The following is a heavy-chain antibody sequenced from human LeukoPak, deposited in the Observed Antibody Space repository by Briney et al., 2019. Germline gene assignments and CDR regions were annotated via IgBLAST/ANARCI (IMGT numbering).Heavy chain of an antibody. J-gene: IGHJ3*02. Sequence: SETLSLTCTVSGASISSYYWSWIRQPPGKGLEWIGYIYYSGSTNYNLSLESRVTISVDTSKTQFSLKLSSVTAADTAVYYCARSGYKYGADALDIWGQGTMVTVSS. D-gene: IGHD5-18*01. CDR2: IYYSGST. V-gene: IGHV4-59*01. CDR1: GASISSYY. CDR3: ARSGYKYGADALDI.